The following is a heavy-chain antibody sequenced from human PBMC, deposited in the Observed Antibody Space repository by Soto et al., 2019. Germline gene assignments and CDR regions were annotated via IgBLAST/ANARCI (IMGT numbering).Heavy chain of an antibody. CDR3: ASVFGVVTELFDY. CDR2: ISSSSSYI. D-gene: IGHD3-3*01. V-gene: IGHV3-21*01. J-gene: IGHJ4*02. Sequence: GGSLRLSCAASGFTFSSYSMNWVRQAPGKGLEWVSSISSSSSYIYYADSVKGRFTISRDNAKNSLYLQMNSLRAEDTAVYYCASVFGVVTELFDYWGQGTLVTVSS. CDR1: GFTFSSYS.